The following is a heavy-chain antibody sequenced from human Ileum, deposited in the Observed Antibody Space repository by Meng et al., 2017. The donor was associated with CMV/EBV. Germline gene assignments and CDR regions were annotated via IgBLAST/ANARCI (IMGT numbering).Heavy chain of an antibody. Sequence: LSCAASGFNFSNAWINWVRQAPGKGLEWVGRILSKTDGGTQDYAAPVKGRFTISRDDSKNTLYLQMDSLKTEDTAIYYCTTLYRLDPWGQGTLVTVSS. CDR1: GFNFSNAW. V-gene: IGHV3-15*01. CDR2: ILSKTDGGTQ. D-gene: IGHD2-15*01. CDR3: TTLYRLDP. J-gene: IGHJ5*02.